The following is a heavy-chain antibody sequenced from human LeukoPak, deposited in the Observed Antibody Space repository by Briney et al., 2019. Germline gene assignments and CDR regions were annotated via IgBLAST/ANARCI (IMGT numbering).Heavy chain of an antibody. CDR3: ARGSPFTMVRGVIETDY. Sequence: GGSLRLSCAASGFTFSSYAMSWVRQAPGEGLEWVSSISSSSSYIYYADSVKGRFTISRDNAKNSLYLQMNSLRAEDTAVYYCARGSPFTMVRGVIETDYWGQGTLVTVSS. D-gene: IGHD3-10*01. CDR1: GFTFSSYA. J-gene: IGHJ4*02. CDR2: ISSSSSYI. V-gene: IGHV3-21*01.